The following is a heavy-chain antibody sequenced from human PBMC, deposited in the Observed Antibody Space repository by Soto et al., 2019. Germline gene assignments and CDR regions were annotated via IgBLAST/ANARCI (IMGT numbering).Heavy chain of an antibody. Sequence: QVQLVQSGAEVKKPGSSVKVSCKASGDTFDSYAVSWVRQAPGQGLEWMGGITPIFGTTNYAQKFQGRITITADEPTSTVYMDLTSLRSEDTAVYYCPRSLLETSGSYYWFVPWGQGTLVTVSS. J-gene: IGHJ5*02. CDR2: ITPIFGTT. D-gene: IGHD1-26*01. CDR3: PRSLLETSGSYYWFVP. V-gene: IGHV1-69*01. CDR1: GDTFDSYA.